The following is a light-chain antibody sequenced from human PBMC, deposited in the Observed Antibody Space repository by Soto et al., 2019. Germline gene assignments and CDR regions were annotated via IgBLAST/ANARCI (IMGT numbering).Light chain of an antibody. CDR1: NSEVGSCYL. Sequence: QSALTQPASVSGSPGQSITVSCTGTNSEVGSCYLVSWSQHHPGRAPKLVIYKVSDRPSGVSTRFSASKSGNTASLTISGLQAEDEADYYCSSYSTTTTPQWVFGGGTKLTVL. CDR2: KVS. J-gene: IGLJ3*02. V-gene: IGLV2-14*02. CDR3: SSYSTTTTPQWV.